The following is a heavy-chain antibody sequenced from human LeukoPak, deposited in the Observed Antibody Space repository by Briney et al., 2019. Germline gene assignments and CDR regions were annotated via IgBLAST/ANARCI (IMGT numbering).Heavy chain of an antibody. V-gene: IGHV1-69*13. CDR3: ARSLNSGSYPSGS. CDR2: IIPICGTA. Sequence: SVKVSCTASGGTFSSYAISWVRQAPGQGLEWMGGIIPICGTANYAQKFQGRVTITADESTSTAYMELSSLRSEDTAVYYCARSLNSGSYPSGSWGQGTLVTVSS. CDR1: GGTFSSYA. J-gene: IGHJ5*02. D-gene: IGHD1-26*01.